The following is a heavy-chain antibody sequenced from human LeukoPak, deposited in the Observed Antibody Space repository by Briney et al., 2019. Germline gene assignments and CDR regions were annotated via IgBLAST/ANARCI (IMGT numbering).Heavy chain of an antibody. D-gene: IGHD3-10*01. J-gene: IGHJ4*02. V-gene: IGHV4-59*12. CDR1: GGSISSYY. CDR3: AREITMVRGDYFDY. CDR2: IYYSGST. Sequence: SETLSLTCTASGGSISSYYWSWIRQPPGKGLEWIGYIYYSGSTNYNPSLKSRVTISVDTSKNQFSLKLSSVTAADTAVYYCAREITMVRGDYFDYWGQGTLVTVSS.